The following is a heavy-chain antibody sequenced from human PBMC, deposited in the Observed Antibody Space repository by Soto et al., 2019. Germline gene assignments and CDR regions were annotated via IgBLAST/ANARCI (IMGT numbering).Heavy chain of an antibody. V-gene: IGHV3-33*01. J-gene: IGHJ4*02. Sequence: QVQLVESGGGVVQPGRSLRLSCAASGFMFSKHGMHWVRQAPGKGLEWVAVIWSDGNNRYYADSVKGRFTISRDNSKNTLYLQMNSLRAEDTAVYYCVRGDNWNDEASDYWGQGTLVTVSS. CDR3: VRGDNWNDEASDY. D-gene: IGHD1-1*01. CDR1: GFMFSKHG. CDR2: IWSDGNNR.